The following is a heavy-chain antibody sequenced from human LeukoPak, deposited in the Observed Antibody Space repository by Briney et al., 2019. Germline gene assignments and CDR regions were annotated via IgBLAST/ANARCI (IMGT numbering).Heavy chain of an antibody. V-gene: IGHV6-1*01. D-gene: IGHD2-2*01. CDR1: GDSVSSNSAA. CDR2: TYYRSKWYN. J-gene: IGHJ4*02. CDR3: ARWSVVPAATVDY. Sequence: SQTLSLTCAISGDSVSSNSAAWNWITQSPSRGLEWLGRTYYRSKWYNDYAVSVKSRITINPDTSQNQFSLQLNSVTPEDTAVYYCARWSVVPAATVDYWGQGTLVTVSS.